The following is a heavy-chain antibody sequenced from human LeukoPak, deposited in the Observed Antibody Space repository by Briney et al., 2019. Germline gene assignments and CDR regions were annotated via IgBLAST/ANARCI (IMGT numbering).Heavy chain of an antibody. D-gene: IGHD6-6*01. CDR2: ISSSGSTI. J-gene: IGHJ4*02. CDR1: GFTFSDYY. Sequence: GGSLRPSCAASGFTFSDYYMSWIRQAPGKGLEWVSYISSSGSTIYYADSVKGRFTISRDNAKNSLYLQMNSLRAEDTAVYYCARESSIAARSDFDYWGQGTLVTVSS. V-gene: IGHV3-11*01. CDR3: ARESSIAARSDFDY.